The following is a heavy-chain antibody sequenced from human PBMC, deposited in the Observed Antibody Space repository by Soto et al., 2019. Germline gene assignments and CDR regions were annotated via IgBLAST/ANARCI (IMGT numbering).Heavy chain of an antibody. J-gene: IGHJ5*02. V-gene: IGHV4-39*01. CDR2: IYYSGST. D-gene: IGHD2-15*01. CDR1: GGSISSSSYY. CDR3: ARHDGICSGGSCYSEWFDP. Sequence: SETLSLTCTVSGGSISSSSYYWGWIRQPPGKGLEWIGSIYYSGSTHYNPSLKIRVTISVDTSKNQFSLKLSSVTAADTAVYYCARHDGICSGGSCYSEWFDPWGQGTLVT.